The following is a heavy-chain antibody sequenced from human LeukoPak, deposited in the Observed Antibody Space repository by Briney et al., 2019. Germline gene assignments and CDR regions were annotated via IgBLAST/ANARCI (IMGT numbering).Heavy chain of an antibody. V-gene: IGHV3-48*03. D-gene: IGHD3-9*01. CDR1: GFTFSSYE. CDR3: ARDNYDLLTGYLARFDP. Sequence: PGGSLRLSCAASGFTFSSYEMNWVRQAPGKGLEWVSYISSSGSTIYYADSVKGRFTISRDNAKNSLYLQMNSLRAEDTAVYYCARDNYDLLTGYLARFDPWGQGTLVTVSS. J-gene: IGHJ5*02. CDR2: ISSSGSTI.